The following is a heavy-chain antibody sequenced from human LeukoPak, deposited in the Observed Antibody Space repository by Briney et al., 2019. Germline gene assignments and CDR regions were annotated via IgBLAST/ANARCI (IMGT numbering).Heavy chain of an antibody. Sequence: GASLRLSCAASGFTFSNYAMSWVRQAPGKGLEWVSAITGSGSGIYYADSMKSRFTISRNNSKSTLYLQINSLRAEDTAVYYCAKWGDCDVLTGYYVTDYWGQGTLVTVSS. D-gene: IGHD3-9*01. CDR3: AKWGDCDVLTGYYVTDY. CDR2: ITGSGSGI. CDR1: GFTFSNYA. V-gene: IGHV3-23*01. J-gene: IGHJ4*02.